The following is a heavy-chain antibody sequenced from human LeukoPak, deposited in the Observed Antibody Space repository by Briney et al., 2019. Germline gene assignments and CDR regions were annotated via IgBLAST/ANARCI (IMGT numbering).Heavy chain of an antibody. J-gene: IGHJ4*02. CDR3: ASLDWGVSDFDH. Sequence: ASVKVSCTSSGYTFISYAMHWVRQAPGQGLEWMGWINAANGNTKYSERFQGRITVTKDTSASTVYMELKSLRSEDTAVYYCASLDWGVSDFDHWGQGTLVTVSS. V-gene: IGHV1-3*01. D-gene: IGHD7-27*01. CDR1: GYTFISYA. CDR2: INAANGNT.